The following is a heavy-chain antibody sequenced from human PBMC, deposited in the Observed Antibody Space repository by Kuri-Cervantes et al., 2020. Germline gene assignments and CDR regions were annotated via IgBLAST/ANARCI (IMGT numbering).Heavy chain of an antibody. Sequence: SVKVSCKASGYTFTSYGIGWVRQAPGQGLEWMGGIIPIFGTANYAQKFQGRVTITTDESTSTAYMELSSLRSEDTAVYYCAREVTRGYSGYDYETYFDYWGQGTLVTVSS. CDR1: GYTFTSYG. CDR3: AREVTRGYSGYDYETYFDY. D-gene: IGHD5-12*01. V-gene: IGHV1-69*05. CDR2: IIPIFGTA. J-gene: IGHJ4*02.